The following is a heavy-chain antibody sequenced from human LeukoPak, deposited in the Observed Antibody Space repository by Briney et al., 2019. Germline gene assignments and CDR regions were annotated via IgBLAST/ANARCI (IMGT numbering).Heavy chain of an antibody. Sequence: PGGSLRLSCAASGFTFTSYAMHWVRQAPGQRLEWMGWINAGNGNTKYSQKFQGRVTITRDTSASTAYMELSSLRSEDTAVYYCARPRAAAGINFDYWGQGTLVTVSS. D-gene: IGHD6-13*01. CDR2: INAGNGNT. V-gene: IGHV1-3*01. CDR1: GFTFTSYA. CDR3: ARPRAAAGINFDY. J-gene: IGHJ4*02.